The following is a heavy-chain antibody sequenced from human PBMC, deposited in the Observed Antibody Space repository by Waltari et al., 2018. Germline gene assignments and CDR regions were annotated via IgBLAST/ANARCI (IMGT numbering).Heavy chain of an antibody. CDR1: GYTFTSYG. D-gene: IGHD2-2*03. CDR3: ARGGYCSSTSCYPPVDY. V-gene: IGHV1-18*01. J-gene: IGHJ4*02. CDR2: VSPYNGNT. Sequence: QVQLVQSGAEVKKPGASVKVSCKASGYTFTSYGISWVRQAPGQGLGWMGWVSPYNGNTNYAQRLQGRVTRTTDTSTSTAYMELRSLRSDDTAVYYCARGGYCSSTSCYPPVDYWGQGTLVTVSS.